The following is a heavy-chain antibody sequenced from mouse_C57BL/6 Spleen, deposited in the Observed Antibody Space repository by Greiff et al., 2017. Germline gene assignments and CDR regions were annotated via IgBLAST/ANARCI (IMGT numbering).Heavy chain of an antibody. CDR3: ASGSPDYYAMDY. V-gene: IGHV1-61*01. J-gene: IGHJ4*01. D-gene: IGHD1-1*01. Sequence: QVHVKQSGAELVRPGSSVKLSCKASGYTFTSYWMDWVKQRPGQGLEWIGNIYPSDSETHYNQKFKDKATLTVDKSSSTAYMQLSSLTSEDSAVYYCASGSPDYYAMDYWGQGTSVTVSS. CDR2: IYPSDSET. CDR1: GYTFTSYW.